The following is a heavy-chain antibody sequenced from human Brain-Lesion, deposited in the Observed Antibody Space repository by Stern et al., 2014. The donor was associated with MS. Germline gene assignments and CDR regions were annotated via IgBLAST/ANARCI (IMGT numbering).Heavy chain of an antibody. J-gene: IGHJ6*02. D-gene: IGHD2-2*01. CDR1: GGSISSGGYY. V-gene: IGHV4-61*02. CDR2: IFNSGST. CDR3: ARGRVVPGFQYYATDV. Sequence: QVQLQESGPGLVKPSQTLSLSCTVSGGSISSGGYYWSWIRQPAGKGLAWIGRIFNSGSTSYNPSLKGRVTISIDTSKNQFSLRLNSMTAADTAVYYCARGRVVPGFQYYATDVWGQGTTVIVSS.